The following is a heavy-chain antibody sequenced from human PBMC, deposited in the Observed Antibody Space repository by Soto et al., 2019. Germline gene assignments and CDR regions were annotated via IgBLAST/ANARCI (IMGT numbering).Heavy chain of an antibody. D-gene: IGHD2-2*02. J-gene: IGHJ4*02. V-gene: IGHV3-53*04. CDR1: GFTVSSNY. CDR2: IYSGGST. Sequence: EVQLVESGGGLVQPGGSLRLSCAASGFTVSSNYMSWVRQAPGKGLEWGSVIYSGGSTYYADYVKGRFTLSRHNSKNTRYLSMNSLSADITAVYYGASSASCCYTDYWGQGTLVTVAS. CDR3: ASSASCCYTDY.